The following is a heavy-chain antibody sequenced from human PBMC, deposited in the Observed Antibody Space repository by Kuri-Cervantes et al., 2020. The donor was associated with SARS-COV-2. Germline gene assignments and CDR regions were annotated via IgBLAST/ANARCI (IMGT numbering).Heavy chain of an antibody. V-gene: IGHV4-34*01. Sequence: ESLKISCAVYGGSFSGYYWSWIRQPPGKGLEWIGEINHSGSTNYNPSLKSRVTVSVDTSKNQFSLKLSSVTAADTAVYYCARRAHEWLRRTKGNDAFDIWAQGTMVTVSS. D-gene: IGHD5-12*01. CDR2: INHSGST. J-gene: IGHJ3*02. CDR1: GGSFSGYY. CDR3: ARRAHEWLRRTKGNDAFDI.